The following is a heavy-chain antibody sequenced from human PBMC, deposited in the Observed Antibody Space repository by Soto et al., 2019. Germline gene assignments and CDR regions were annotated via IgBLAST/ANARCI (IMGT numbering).Heavy chain of an antibody. V-gene: IGHV1-3*01. Sequence: ASVKVSCKTSGYTFSNYATHWVRQAPGQRLEWMGLINVGNGNTKYSQKFQGRVTITRDTSANTAYMELSSLRSEDTAVYYCARDRYYGSGSYNYFDYWGLGTLVTVSS. CDR2: INVGNGNT. J-gene: IGHJ4*02. D-gene: IGHD3-10*01. CDR1: GYTFSNYA. CDR3: ARDRYYGSGSYNYFDY.